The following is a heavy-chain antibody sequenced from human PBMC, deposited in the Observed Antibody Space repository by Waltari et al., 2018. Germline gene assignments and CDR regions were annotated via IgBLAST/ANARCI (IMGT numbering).Heavy chain of an antibody. V-gene: IGHV1-69*01. Sequence: QVQLVQSGAEVKKPGSSVKVSCTASGGTFSRYAIRWVRQAPGQGLEWMGGIIPIFGTANYAQNFQGRVTITADESTSTAYMELSSLRSEDTAVYYCARGGTPSAIRYYGMDVWGQGTTVTVSS. CDR1: GGTFSRYA. D-gene: IGHD2-21*01. CDR3: ARGGTPSAIRYYGMDV. J-gene: IGHJ6*02. CDR2: IIPIFGTA.